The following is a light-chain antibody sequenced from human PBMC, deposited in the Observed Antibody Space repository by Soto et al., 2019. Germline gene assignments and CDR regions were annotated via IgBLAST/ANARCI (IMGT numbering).Light chain of an antibody. J-gene: IGKJ4*01. CDR1: QSVSSY. CDR2: DAS. Sequence: EIVLTQSPGTLPLSPGERATLSCRASQSVSSYLAWYQQKPGQAPRLLIYDASNRATGIPARFSGSGSGTDFTLTISSLEPEDFAVYYCQQRSNWPPALTFGGGTKVDIK. V-gene: IGKV3-11*01. CDR3: QQRSNWPPALT.